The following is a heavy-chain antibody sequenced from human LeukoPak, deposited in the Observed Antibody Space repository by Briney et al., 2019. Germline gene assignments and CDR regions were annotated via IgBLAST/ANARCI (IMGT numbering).Heavy chain of an antibody. CDR2: IYYSGST. CDR3: AKNYYDSSGYPSNYDY. J-gene: IGHJ4*02. D-gene: IGHD3-22*01. CDR1: GGSISSGGYY. Sequence: SETLSLTCTVSGGSISSGGYYWSWIRQHPGKGLEWIGYIYYSGSTYYNPSLKSRVTISVDTSKNQFSLKLSSVTAADTAVYYCAKNYYDSSGYPSNYDYWGQGTLVTVSS. V-gene: IGHV4-31*03.